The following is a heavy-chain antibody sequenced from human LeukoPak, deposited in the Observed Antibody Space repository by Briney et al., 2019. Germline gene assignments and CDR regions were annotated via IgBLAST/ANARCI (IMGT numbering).Heavy chain of an antibody. Sequence: PGGSLRLSCAASGFTFSSYAMSWVRQAPGKGLEWVSAISGSGGSTYYADSVKGRFTISRDNSKNTLYLQMNSLRAEDTAVYYCANPNYDFWSGYQHSQENYFDYWGQGTLVTVSS. CDR3: ANPNYDFWSGYQHSQENYFDY. V-gene: IGHV3-23*01. CDR2: ISGSGGST. D-gene: IGHD3-3*01. J-gene: IGHJ4*02. CDR1: GFTFSSYA.